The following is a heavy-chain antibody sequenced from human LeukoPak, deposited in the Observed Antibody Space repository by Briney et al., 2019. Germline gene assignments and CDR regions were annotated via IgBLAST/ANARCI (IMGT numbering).Heavy chain of an antibody. CDR3: AKDRRGRITIFGVAPPDY. D-gene: IGHD3-3*01. Sequence: GGSLRLSCAASGFTFSSYAMSWVRQAPGKGLEWVSAISGSGSSYYADSVKGRFTISRDNSKNTLYLQMNSLRAEDTAVYYCAKDRRGRITIFGVAPPDYWGQGTLVTVSS. J-gene: IGHJ4*02. V-gene: IGHV3-23*01. CDR2: ISGSGSS. CDR1: GFTFSSYA.